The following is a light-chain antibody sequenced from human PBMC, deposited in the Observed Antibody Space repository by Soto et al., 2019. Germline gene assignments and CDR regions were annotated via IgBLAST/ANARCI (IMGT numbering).Light chain of an antibody. CDR1: ISDVGGYNF. CDR3: SSVTGSNYV. V-gene: IGLV2-14*03. Sequence: QSALTQPASVSGSPGQSITISCTGTISDVGGYNFVSWYQQYPGKAPKLMICDVSNRPSGVSNRFSGSKSGNTASLTISGLQADDEADYYCSSVTGSNYVFGAGTKLTVL. J-gene: IGLJ1*01. CDR2: DVS.